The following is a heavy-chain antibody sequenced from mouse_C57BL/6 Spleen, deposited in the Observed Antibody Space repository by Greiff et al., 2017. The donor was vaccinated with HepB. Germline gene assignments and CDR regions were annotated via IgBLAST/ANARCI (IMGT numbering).Heavy chain of an antibody. V-gene: IGHV3-6*01. CDR3: ARGGDYDAYFDV. Sequence: EVKLMESGPGLVKPSQSLSLTCSVTGYSITSGYYWNWIRQFPGNKLEWMGYISYDGSNNYNPSLKNRISITRDTSKNQFFLKLNSVTTEDTATYYCARGGDYDAYFDVWGTGTTVTVSS. J-gene: IGHJ1*03. CDR1: GYSITSGYY. D-gene: IGHD2-4*01. CDR2: ISYDGSN.